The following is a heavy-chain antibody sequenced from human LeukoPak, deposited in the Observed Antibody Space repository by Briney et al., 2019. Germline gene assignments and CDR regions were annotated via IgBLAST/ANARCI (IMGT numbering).Heavy chain of an antibody. D-gene: IGHD1-26*01. Sequence: GGSLRLSCAASGFTFSSYGMHWVRQAPGKGLEWVAVIWYDGSNKYYADSVKGRFTISRDNSKNTLYLQMNSLRAEDTAVYHCAKVGGIVGAAGAFDIWGQGTMVTVSS. CDR2: IWYDGSNK. CDR1: GFTFSSYG. CDR3: AKVGGIVGAAGAFDI. V-gene: IGHV3-33*06. J-gene: IGHJ3*02.